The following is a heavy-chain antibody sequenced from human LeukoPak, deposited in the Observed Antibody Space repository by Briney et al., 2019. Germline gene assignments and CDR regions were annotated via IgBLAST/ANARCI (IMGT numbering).Heavy chain of an antibody. V-gene: IGHV3-11*01. CDR3: AKDYHRYSYGLD. CDR2: ISSSGSTT. CDR1: GFTFSDYY. J-gene: IGHJ4*02. Sequence: GGSLRLSCAASGFTFSDYYMSWIRQAPGKGLEWVSYISSSGSTTYYADSVKGRFTISRGNAKNSLYLQMSSLRAEDTAIYYCAKDYHRYSYGLDWGQGTLVTVSS. D-gene: IGHD5-18*01.